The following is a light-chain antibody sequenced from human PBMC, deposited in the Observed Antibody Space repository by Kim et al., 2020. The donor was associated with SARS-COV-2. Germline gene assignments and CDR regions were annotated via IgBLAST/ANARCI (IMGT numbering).Light chain of an antibody. V-gene: IGKV1-5*03. CDR3: QHYNGYPLT. CDR1: QSISNN. CDR2: KAS. J-gene: IGKJ4*01. Sequence: DIQMTQSPSTLSASEGTRVTITCRASQSISNNLAWYQQKPGKAPKVLIYKASSLESGVPSRFSGSGSGTEFTLTISSLQPDDFATYYCQHYNGYPLTFGGGTKVDIK.